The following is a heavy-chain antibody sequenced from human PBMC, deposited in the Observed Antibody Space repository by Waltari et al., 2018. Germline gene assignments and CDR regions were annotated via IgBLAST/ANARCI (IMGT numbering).Heavy chain of an antibody. V-gene: IGHV3-33*01. CDR3: AREGGNFNWMDP. CDR2: IWHDGSKT. J-gene: IGHJ5*02. Sequence: QFQLLESGGGVVQPGTSLKLSCVASGFNFGTPGMHWVRQVPGKVLEWVAVIWHDGSKTDYADSVKGRFTISRDDSKNMFYLQMNSLRVEDTAMYYCAREGGNFNWMDPWGQGTLVTVS. CDR1: GFNFGTPG. D-gene: IGHD4-4*01.